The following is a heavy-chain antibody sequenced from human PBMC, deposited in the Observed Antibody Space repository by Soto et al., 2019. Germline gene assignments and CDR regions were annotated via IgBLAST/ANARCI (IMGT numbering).Heavy chain of an antibody. D-gene: IGHD4-17*01. Sequence: PGGSLRLSCAASGLTFSSYAMHWVRQAPGKGLEWVAVISYDGSNKYYADSVKGRFTISRDNSKNTLYLQMNSLRAEDTAVYYCAKEPLDYGDYVAKNDYWGQGTLVTVSS. CDR1: GLTFSSYA. CDR2: ISYDGSNK. J-gene: IGHJ4*02. CDR3: AKEPLDYGDYVAKNDY. V-gene: IGHV3-30-3*01.